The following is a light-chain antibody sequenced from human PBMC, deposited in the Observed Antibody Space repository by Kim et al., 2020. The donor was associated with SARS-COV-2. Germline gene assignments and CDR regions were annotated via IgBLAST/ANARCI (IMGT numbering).Light chain of an antibody. CDR1: DSNFGRTS. V-gene: IGLV1-47*02. Sequence: GQTVTISWSGGDSNFGRTSVYWYQQLPGTAPKLLIYANYQRPSGVPDRFSASKSGTSASLAISGLQSEDEADYYCAAWDDNLSGRLFGGGTQLTVL. J-gene: IGLJ3*02. CDR3: AAWDDNLSGRL. CDR2: ANY.